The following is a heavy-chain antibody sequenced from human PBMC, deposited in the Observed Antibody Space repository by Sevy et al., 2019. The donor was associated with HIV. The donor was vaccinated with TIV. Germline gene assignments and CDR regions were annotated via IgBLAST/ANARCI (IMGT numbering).Heavy chain of an antibody. CDR2: IIPILGIA. CDR3: ARAAAGPYYYYYMDV. V-gene: IGHV1-69*10. Sequence: ASVKVSCKASGGTFSSYAISWVRQAPGQGLEWMGGIIPILGIANYAQKFQGRVTITADKSTSTAYMELSSLRSEDTTVYYCARAAAGPYYYYYMDVWGKGTTVTVSS. J-gene: IGHJ6*03. D-gene: IGHD6-13*01. CDR1: GGTFSSYA.